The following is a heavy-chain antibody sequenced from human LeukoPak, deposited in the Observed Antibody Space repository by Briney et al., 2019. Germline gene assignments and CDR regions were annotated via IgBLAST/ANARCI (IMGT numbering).Heavy chain of an antibody. CDR2: ISGSGGST. D-gene: IGHD6-19*01. V-gene: IGHV3-23*01. CDR1: GFTFSSYA. CDR3: AKDVYGSGWLGYFDY. J-gene: IGHJ4*02. Sequence: GGSLRLSCAASGFTFSSYAMSWVRQAPGKGLEWVSAISGSGGSTYYADSVKGRFTISRDNSKNTLYLQMNSLRAEDTAVYYCAKDVYGSGWLGYFDYWGQGTLVTVSS.